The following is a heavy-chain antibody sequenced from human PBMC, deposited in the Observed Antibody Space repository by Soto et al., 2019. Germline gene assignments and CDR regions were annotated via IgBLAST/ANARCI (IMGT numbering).Heavy chain of an antibody. J-gene: IGHJ6*02. CDR3: ASIWGPLFYYYYGVDV. CDR2: IKQSGVT. D-gene: IGHD7-27*01. Sequence: SETLSLTCAVYGGSFSGYYWSWIRQPPGKGLEWIGEIKQSGVTNYNPSLKSRVSISIDTSKNQFSLKLTSVTAADTAVYYCASIWGPLFYYYYGVDVWGQGTTVTVSS. CDR1: GGSFSGYY. V-gene: IGHV4-34*01.